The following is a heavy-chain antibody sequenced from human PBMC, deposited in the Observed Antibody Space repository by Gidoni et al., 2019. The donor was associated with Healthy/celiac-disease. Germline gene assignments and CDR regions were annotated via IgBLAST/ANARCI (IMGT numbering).Heavy chain of an antibody. CDR2: ISGSGGST. D-gene: IGHD2-15*01. Sequence: GGLVQPGRSLRLSCAASGFTFSSYAMSWVRQAPGKGLEWVSAISGSGGSTYYADSVKGRFTISRDNSKNTLYLQMNSLRAEDTAVYYCARGYCSGGSCYPDYWGQGTLVTVSS. J-gene: IGHJ4*02. CDR3: ARGYCSGGSCYPDY. CDR1: GFTFSSYA. V-gene: IGHV3-23*01.